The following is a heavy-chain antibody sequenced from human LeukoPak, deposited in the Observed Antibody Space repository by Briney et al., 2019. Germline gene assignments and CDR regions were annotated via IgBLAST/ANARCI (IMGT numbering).Heavy chain of an antibody. CDR3: ARSRSRTYNWFDP. CDR2: INHSGST. D-gene: IGHD6-13*01. Sequence: PSETLSLTCAVYGGSFSGYYWSWIRQPPGKGLEWIGEINHSGSTNYNPSLKSRVTISVDTSKNQFSLKLGSVTAADTAVYYCARSRSRTYNWFDPWGQGTLVTVSS. J-gene: IGHJ5*02. V-gene: IGHV4-34*01. CDR1: GGSFSGYY.